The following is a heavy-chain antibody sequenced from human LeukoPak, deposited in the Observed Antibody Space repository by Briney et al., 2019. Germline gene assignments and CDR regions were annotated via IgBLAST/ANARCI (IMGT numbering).Heavy chain of an antibody. Sequence: PGGSLRLSCAASGFTFSSYAMSWVRQAPGKGLEWVSAISGSGGSTYYADSVKGRFTISRDSAKNSLYLQMNSLRAEDTAVYYCARDSTHYSSPLDYWGQGTLVTVSS. CDR3: ARDSTHYSSPLDY. V-gene: IGHV3-23*01. CDR1: GFTFSSYA. CDR2: ISGSGGST. J-gene: IGHJ4*02. D-gene: IGHD6-13*01.